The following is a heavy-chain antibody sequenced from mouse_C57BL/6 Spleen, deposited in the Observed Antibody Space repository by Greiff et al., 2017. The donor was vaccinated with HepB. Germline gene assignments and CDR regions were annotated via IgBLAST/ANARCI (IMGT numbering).Heavy chain of an antibody. V-gene: IGHV1-19*01. D-gene: IGHD4-1*01. J-gene: IGHJ2*01. CDR2: INPYNGGT. CDR1: GYTFTDYY. CDR3: ASKITGTGGGYFDY. Sequence: EVQLQQSGPVLVKPGASVKMSCKASGYTFTDYYMNWVKQSHGKSLEWIGVINPYNGGTSYNQKFKGKATLTVDKSSSTAYMELNSLTSEDSAVYSLASKITGTGGGYFDYWGQGTTLTVSS.